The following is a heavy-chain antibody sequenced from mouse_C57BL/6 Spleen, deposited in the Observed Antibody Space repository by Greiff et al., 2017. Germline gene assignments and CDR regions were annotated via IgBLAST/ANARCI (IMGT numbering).Heavy chain of an antibody. CDR1: GFTFSDYG. Sequence: EVKLVESGGGLVKPGGSLKLSCAASGFTFSDYGMHWVRQAPEKGLEWVAYISSGSSTIYYADTVKGRFTISRDNAKNTLFLQMNSLRSEDTAMYYCAIYDYGGFAYWGQGTLVTVSA. CDR2: ISSGSSTI. CDR3: AIYDYGGFAY. J-gene: IGHJ3*01. D-gene: IGHD2-4*01. V-gene: IGHV5-17*01.